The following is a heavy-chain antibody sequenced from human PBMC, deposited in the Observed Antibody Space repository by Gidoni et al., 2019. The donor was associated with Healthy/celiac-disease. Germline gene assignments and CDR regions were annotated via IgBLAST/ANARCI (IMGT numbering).Heavy chain of an antibody. D-gene: IGHD6-19*01. CDR1: GGSISSGGYY. CDR2: IYYTGST. J-gene: IGHJ4*02. V-gene: IGHV4-31*03. Sequence: QVQLQESGPGLVKPSQTLSLTCTVSGGSISSGGYYWGWIRQHPGKGLEWIGYIYYTGSTYYNPSLKSRVTISVDTSKNQFSLKLSSVTAADTAVYYCARRPGIAVAGFDYWGQGTLVTVSS. CDR3: ARRPGIAVAGFDY.